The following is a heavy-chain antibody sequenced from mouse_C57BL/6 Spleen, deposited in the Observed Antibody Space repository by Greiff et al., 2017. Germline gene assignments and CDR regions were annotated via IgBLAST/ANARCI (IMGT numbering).Heavy chain of an antibody. J-gene: IGHJ3*01. CDR3: ATDSNPERFAY. Sequence: QVTLKESGPELVKPGASVKISCKASGYAFSSSWMNWVKQRPGKGLEWIGRIYPGDGDTNYNGKFKGKATLTADKSSSTAYMQLSSLTSEDSAVYFCATDSNPERFAYWGQGTLVTVSA. D-gene: IGHD2-5*01. CDR2: IYPGDGDT. V-gene: IGHV1-82*01. CDR1: GYAFSSSW.